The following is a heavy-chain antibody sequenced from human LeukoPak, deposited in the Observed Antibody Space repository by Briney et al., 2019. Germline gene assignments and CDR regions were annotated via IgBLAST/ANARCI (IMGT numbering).Heavy chain of an antibody. J-gene: IGHJ4*02. CDR1: GFTFSSYA. D-gene: IGHD1-26*01. CDR3: AGGIMGFDY. V-gene: IGHV3-30-3*01. Sequence: GRSLRLSCAASGFTFSSYAMHWVRQAPGKGLEWVAVISYDGSNKYYADSVKGRFTISRDNSKNTLYLQMSSLRAEDTAVYYCAGGIMGFDYWGQGTVVTVSS. CDR2: ISYDGSNK.